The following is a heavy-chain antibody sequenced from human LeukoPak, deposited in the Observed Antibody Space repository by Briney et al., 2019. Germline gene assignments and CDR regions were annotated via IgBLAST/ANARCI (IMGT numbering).Heavy chain of an antibody. CDR1: VFTFSRYW. CDR3: ARAPAEIGGYYPEYFRH. V-gene: IGHV3-74*01. J-gene: IGHJ1*01. CDR2: IKSDWST. D-gene: IGHD3-22*01. Sequence: GRSLRLSCAPSVFTFSRYWMHWVRQAPGKGLVWVSRIKSDWSTNYADSVKGRFTISRDNAKNTVSLQMNSLRAEDTGVYYCARAPAEIGGYYPEYFRHWGQGTLVTVSS.